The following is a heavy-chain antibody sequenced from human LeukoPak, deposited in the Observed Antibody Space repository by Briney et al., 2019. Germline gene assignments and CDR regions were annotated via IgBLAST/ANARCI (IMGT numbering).Heavy chain of an antibody. CDR3: ARGCYYDSSGYYYGPSDAFDI. CDR1: SGSISSGGYY. CDR2: IYYSGST. J-gene: IGHJ3*02. V-gene: IGHV4-31*03. Sequence: PSETLSLTCTVSSGSISSGGYYWSWIRQHPGKGLEWIGYIYYSGSTYYNPSLKSRVTISVDTSKNQFSLKLSSVTAADTAVYYCARGCYYDSSGYYYGPSDAFDIWGQGTMVTVSS. D-gene: IGHD3-22*01.